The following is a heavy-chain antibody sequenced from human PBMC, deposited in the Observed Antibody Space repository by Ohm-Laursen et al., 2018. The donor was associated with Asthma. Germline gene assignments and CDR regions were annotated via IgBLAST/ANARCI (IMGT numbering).Heavy chain of an antibody. D-gene: IGHD4-17*01. Sequence: ASVKVSCKASGYTFTGYYMQWVRQAPGQRLEWMGWINTGTGGTYYSQKFQSRVTITTDTSATTAFLELGSLRYEDTAVYYCASSKGYGDYQSLDYWGQGTLVTVSS. J-gene: IGHJ4*02. V-gene: IGHV1-3*04. CDR2: INTGTGGT. CDR3: ASSKGYGDYQSLDY. CDR1: GYTFTGYY.